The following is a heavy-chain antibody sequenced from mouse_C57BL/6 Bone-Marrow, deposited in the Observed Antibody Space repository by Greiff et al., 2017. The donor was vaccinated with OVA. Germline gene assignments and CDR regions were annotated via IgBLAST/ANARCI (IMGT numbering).Heavy chain of an antibody. CDR2: IDPENGDT. D-gene: IGHD2-2*01. CDR3: RMVKGYYFDY. V-gene: IGHV14-4*01. J-gene: IGHJ2*01. Sequence: VQLQQSGAELVRPGASVKLSCTASGFNIKDDYMHWVKQSPEQGLEWIGWIDPENGDTEYASKFQGKATITADTSSNTAYLQLSSLTSEDTAVYYCRMVKGYYFDYWGQGTTLTVSA. CDR1: GFNIKDDY.